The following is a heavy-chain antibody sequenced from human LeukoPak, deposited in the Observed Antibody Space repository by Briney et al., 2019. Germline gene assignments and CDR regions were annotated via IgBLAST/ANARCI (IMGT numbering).Heavy chain of an antibody. CDR1: GYTFTSYG. J-gene: IGHJ4*02. CDR2: ISAYNGNT. Sequence: ASVKVSCKASGYTFTSYGISLVRQAPGQGLEWMGWISAYNGNTNYAQKLQGRVTMTTDTSTSTAYMELRSLRSDDTAVYYCARDPLRGDYYDSSGYYHYWGQGTLVTVSS. D-gene: IGHD3-22*01. CDR3: ARDPLRGDYYDSSGYYHY. V-gene: IGHV1-18*01.